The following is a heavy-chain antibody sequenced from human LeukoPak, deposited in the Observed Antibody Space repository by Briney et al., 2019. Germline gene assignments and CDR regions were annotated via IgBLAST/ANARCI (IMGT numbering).Heavy chain of an antibody. CDR2: ISSSGSTI. Sequence: GGSLRLSCAASGFTFSSYEMNWVRQAPGKGLEWVSYISSSGSTIYYADSVRGRFTISRDNAKNSLYLQMNSLRAEDTAVYYCARGQWLVDYWGQGTLVTVSS. CDR3: ARGQWLVDY. CDR1: GFTFSSYE. D-gene: IGHD6-19*01. J-gene: IGHJ4*02. V-gene: IGHV3-48*03.